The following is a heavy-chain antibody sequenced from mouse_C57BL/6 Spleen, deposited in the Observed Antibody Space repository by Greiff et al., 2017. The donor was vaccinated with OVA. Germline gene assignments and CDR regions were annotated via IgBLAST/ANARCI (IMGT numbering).Heavy chain of an antibody. J-gene: IGHJ2*01. CDR1: GFTFSDYG. V-gene: IGHV5-17*01. CDR3: AREGLLRSSYFDY. D-gene: IGHD1-1*01. CDR2: ISSGSSTI. Sequence: EVQLQESGGGLVKPGGSLKLSCAASGFTFSDYGMHWVRQAPEKGLEWVAYISSGSSTIYYADTVKGRFTISRDNAKNTLFLQMTSLRSEDTAMYYCAREGLLRSSYFDYWGQGTTLTVSS.